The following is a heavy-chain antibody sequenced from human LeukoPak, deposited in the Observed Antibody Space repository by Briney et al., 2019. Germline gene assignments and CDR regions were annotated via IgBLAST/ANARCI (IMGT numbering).Heavy chain of an antibody. Sequence: GGSLRLSCAASGFTFSSYGMHWVRPAPGKGLEWVAVISYDGSNKYYADSVKGRFTISRDNSKNTLYLQMNSLRAEDTAVYYCAKDQARALWELSPPFDYWGQGTLVTVSS. CDR3: AKDQARALWELSPPFDY. CDR2: ISYDGSNK. D-gene: IGHD1-26*01. V-gene: IGHV3-30*18. CDR1: GFTFSSYG. J-gene: IGHJ4*02.